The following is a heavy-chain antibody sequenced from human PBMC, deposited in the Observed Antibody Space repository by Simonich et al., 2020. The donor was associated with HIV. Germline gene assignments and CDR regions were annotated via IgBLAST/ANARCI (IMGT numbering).Heavy chain of an antibody. D-gene: IGHD2-15*01. V-gene: IGHV1-18*01. CDR3: ARGSPQDPYYYYYYMDV. CDR2: IQPYGGKT. CDR1: GYTFTNYG. Sequence: QVRLVQSGTEVKKPGASVKVSCKASGYTFTNYGITWVRQAPGQGLEWMGWIQPYGGKTNYSQNPQCRFTMTTDTSTSTAYMELRSLRSDDTAVYYCARGSPQDPYYYYYYMDVWGKGTTVTVSS. J-gene: IGHJ6*03.